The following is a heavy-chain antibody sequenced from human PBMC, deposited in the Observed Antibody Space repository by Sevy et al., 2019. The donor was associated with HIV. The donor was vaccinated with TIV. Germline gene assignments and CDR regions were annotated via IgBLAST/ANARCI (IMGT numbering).Heavy chain of an antibody. D-gene: IGHD3-22*01. CDR1: GFTFSSYE. Sequence: GGSLRLSCEASGFTFSSYEMNWVRQAPGKGLEWVSYISSSGTTIKYADPVKGRFTISRDNVKNSLYMQMNSLRAEDTAVYYCARVDANYDKGFDPWGQGTLVTVSS. J-gene: IGHJ5*02. CDR2: ISSSGTTI. CDR3: ARVDANYDKGFDP. V-gene: IGHV3-48*03.